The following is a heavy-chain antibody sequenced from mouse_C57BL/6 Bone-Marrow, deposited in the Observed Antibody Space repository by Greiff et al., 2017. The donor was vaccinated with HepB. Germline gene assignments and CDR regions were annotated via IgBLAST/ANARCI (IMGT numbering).Heavy chain of an antibody. CDR1: GFTFSDYY. Sequence: DVKLQESGGGLVQPGGSLKLSCAASGFTFSDYYMYWVRQTPEKRLEWVAYISNGGGSTYYPDTVKGRFTISRDNAKNTLYLQMSRLKSEDTAMYYCARRDYYGSSFDYWGQGTTLTVSS. D-gene: IGHD1-1*01. J-gene: IGHJ2*01. CDR3: ARRDYYGSSFDY. V-gene: IGHV5-12*01. CDR2: ISNGGGST.